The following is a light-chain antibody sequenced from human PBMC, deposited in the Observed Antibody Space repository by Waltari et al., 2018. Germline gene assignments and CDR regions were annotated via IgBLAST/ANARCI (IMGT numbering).Light chain of an antibody. V-gene: IGKV3-15*01. CDR1: QNVNSN. J-gene: IGKJ2*01. Sequence: EVVMTQSPATLSVSPGERATLSCGASQNVNSNLAWYQQKPGQAPRLLIYGASSTAPGIPARFSGSGSGTDFTLTISSLQSEDFAVYYCHQYNNWPPYTFGQGTKLEIK. CDR3: HQYNNWPPYT. CDR2: GAS.